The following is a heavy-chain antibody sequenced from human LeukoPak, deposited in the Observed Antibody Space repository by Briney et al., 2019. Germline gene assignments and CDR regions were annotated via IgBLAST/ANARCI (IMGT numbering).Heavy chain of an antibody. CDR2: ISGSSYYI. CDR3: AKDQAEWELLIPAFDI. Sequence: PGGSLRLSCAASGFTFSSYSMNWVRQAPGKGLEWVSSISGSSYYIYYADSVKGRFTTSRDNAKNLLYLQMNSLRAEDTAVYYCAKDQAEWELLIPAFDIWGQGTMVTVSS. J-gene: IGHJ3*02. V-gene: IGHV3-21*04. CDR1: GFTFSSYS. D-gene: IGHD1-26*01.